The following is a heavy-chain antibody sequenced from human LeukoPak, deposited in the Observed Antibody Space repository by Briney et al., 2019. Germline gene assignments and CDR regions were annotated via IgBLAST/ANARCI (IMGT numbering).Heavy chain of an antibody. CDR3: ARDVRENYYYYYMDV. CDR2: INPNSGGT. D-gene: IGHD1-26*01. CDR1: GYTFTGYY. V-gene: IGHV1-2*02. J-gene: IGHJ6*03. Sequence: ASVKVSCKASGYTFTGYYIHWVRQAPGQGLGWMGWINPNSGGTNYAQKFQGRVTMTRDTSISTAYMELSRLRSDDTAVYYCARDVRENYYYYYMDVWGKGTTVTISS.